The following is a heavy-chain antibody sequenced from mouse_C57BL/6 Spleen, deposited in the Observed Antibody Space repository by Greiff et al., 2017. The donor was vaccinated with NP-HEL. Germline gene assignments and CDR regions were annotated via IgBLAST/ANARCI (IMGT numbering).Heavy chain of an antibody. V-gene: IGHV1-55*01. CDR1: GYTFTSYW. CDR3: ALSTMVTNWFAY. Sequence: VQLQQPGAELVKPGASVKMSCKASGYTFTSYWITWVKQRPGQGLEWIGDIYPGSGSTNYNEQFKSKATLTVDTSSSTAAMQLSSLTSEYSAVYYCALSTMVTNWFAYWGQGTLVTVSA. D-gene: IGHD2-2*01. CDR2: IYPGSGST. J-gene: IGHJ3*01.